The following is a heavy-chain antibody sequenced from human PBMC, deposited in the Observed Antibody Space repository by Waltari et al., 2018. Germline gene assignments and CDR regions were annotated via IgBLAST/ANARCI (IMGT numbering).Heavy chain of an antibody. Sequence: EVQLVQSGAEVKKPGESLRISCKGSGYSFTSYWISWVRQMPGKGLEWMGRIDPSDSYTNYSPSLQGHVTISADKSISTAYLQWSSLKASDTAMYYCARPEYSSSAGTQDGMDVWGQGTTVTVSS. J-gene: IGHJ6*02. D-gene: IGHD6-6*01. V-gene: IGHV5-10-1*03. CDR3: ARPEYSSSAGTQDGMDV. CDR2: IDPSDSYT. CDR1: GYSFTSYW.